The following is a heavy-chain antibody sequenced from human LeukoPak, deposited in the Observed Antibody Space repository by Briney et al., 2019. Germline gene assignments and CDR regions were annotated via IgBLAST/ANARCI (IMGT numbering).Heavy chain of an antibody. J-gene: IGHJ4*02. V-gene: IGHV3-74*01. D-gene: IGHD6-19*01. CDR2: TNSDGRTT. CDR1: GSTFSNYW. Sequence: GGSLRLSCVASGSTFSNYWMHWVRQAPGKGLVWVSRTNSDGRTTTYADSVKGRFTIFRDNAKNTLYLQMNNLSAEDTSVYYCVRVSSDWEYFDQWGQGALVTVSS. CDR3: VRVSSDWEYFDQ.